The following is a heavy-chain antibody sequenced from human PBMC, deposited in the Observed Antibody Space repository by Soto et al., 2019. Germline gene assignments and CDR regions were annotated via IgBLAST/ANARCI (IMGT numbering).Heavy chain of an antibody. J-gene: IGHJ6*03. CDR3: ARDYGNYYYYYMDV. D-gene: IGHD3-10*01. V-gene: IGHV3-21*01. CDR2: ISTGSNYI. Sequence: PRGSLRLSCAASGFTFSTYTMNWVRQAPGKGLEWVSSISTGSNYIYYADSVKGRFTISRDNAKNSLYPQMNSLRAEDTAVYFCARDYGNYYYYYMDVWGKGTTVTVSS. CDR1: GFTFSTYT.